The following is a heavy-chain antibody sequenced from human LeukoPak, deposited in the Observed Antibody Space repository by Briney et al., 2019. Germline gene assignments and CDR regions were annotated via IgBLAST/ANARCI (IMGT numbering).Heavy chain of an antibody. CDR2: ISGDGTNT. J-gene: IGHJ4*02. D-gene: IGHD3-9*01. CDR3: EKDIRYSDWLRKY. V-gene: IGHV3-43*02. CDR1: GFTFSGYA. Sequence: PGGSLRLSCAASGFTFSGYAMHWVRQAPGKGLEWVSIISGDGTNTYYADSVKGRFTISRDNSKNSLYLQMNSLTTEDTACYYCEKDIRYSDWLRKYWGQGARVTVFS.